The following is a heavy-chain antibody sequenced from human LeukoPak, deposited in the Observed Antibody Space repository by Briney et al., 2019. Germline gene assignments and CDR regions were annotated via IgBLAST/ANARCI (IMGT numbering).Heavy chain of an antibody. D-gene: IGHD3-22*01. Sequence: GGSQRLSCEGSGFTFASYTMTWVRQAPGKGLECVSVIDPSGGYIFYADSVRDRFTTSRDNSRNTVYLQMDNLGVEDTAVYYCAGENYVDSSGLHPRPNWFDPRGQGSLVTVSS. CDR2: IDPSGGYI. CDR3: AGENYVDSSGLHPRPNWFDP. J-gene: IGHJ5*02. CDR1: GFTFASYT. V-gene: IGHV3-23*01.